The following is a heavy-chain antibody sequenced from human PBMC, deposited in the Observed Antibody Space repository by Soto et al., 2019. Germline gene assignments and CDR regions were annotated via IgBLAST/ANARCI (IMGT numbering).Heavy chain of an antibody. V-gene: IGHV4-4*02. Sequence: SETLSLTCAVSGGSITNWWSWVRQPPGEGLEWIGEIYHSGITNYNPSLKSRVTISIDESRNHFFLMLTSVTAADTAVYYCARNKHCSGVSCYGFDSWGQGTLVTVSS. D-gene: IGHD2-15*01. J-gene: IGHJ5*01. CDR1: GGSITNW. CDR3: ARNKHCSGVSCYGFDS. CDR2: IYHSGIT.